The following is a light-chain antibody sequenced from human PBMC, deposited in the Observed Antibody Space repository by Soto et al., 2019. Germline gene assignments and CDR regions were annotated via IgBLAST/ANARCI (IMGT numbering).Light chain of an antibody. J-gene: IGLJ2*01. V-gene: IGLV2-11*01. Sequence: QSALTQPRSVSGSPGQSVTISCTGTSSDVGAYNYVSWYQQHPGKAPKLMIYDVLKRPSGVPDRFSGSKSGYTASLTISGLQPEDEADYYCSSYAGSYSYVIFGGGTKVTVL. CDR3: SSYAGSYSYVI. CDR2: DVL. CDR1: SSDVGAYNY.